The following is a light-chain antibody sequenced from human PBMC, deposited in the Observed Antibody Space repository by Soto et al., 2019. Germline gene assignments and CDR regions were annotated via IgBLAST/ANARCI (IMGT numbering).Light chain of an antibody. Sequence: QSVLTQPPSVSAAPGQKVTISCSGSSSNIGSYSVSWYQQHPGTAPKLLIYENYERPSGIPDRFSGSKSGTSATLGVTGLQTGDEADYYCGAWDGSLTGGVFGGGTKLTVL. CDR3: GAWDGSLTGGV. CDR2: ENY. V-gene: IGLV1-51*02. J-gene: IGLJ2*01. CDR1: SSNIGSYS.